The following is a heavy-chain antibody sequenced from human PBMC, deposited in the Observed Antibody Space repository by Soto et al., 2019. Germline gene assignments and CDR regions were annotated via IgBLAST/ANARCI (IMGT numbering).Heavy chain of an antibody. Sequence: GESLKISCKGSGYSFTSYWIGWVRQMPWKGLEWMGIIYPGDSDTRYSPSFQGQVTISADKSISTAYLQWSSLKASDTAMYYCARMEYQLPLSPNWFDPWGQGTLVTVSS. CDR3: ARMEYQLPLSPNWFDP. V-gene: IGHV5-51*01. J-gene: IGHJ5*02. CDR1: GYSFTSYW. D-gene: IGHD2-2*01. CDR2: IYPGDSDT.